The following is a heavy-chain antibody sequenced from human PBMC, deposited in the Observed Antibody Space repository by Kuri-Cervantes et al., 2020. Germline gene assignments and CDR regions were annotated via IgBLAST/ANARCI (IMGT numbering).Heavy chain of an antibody. CDR2: IWYDGSNK. D-gene: IGHD3-22*01. CDR3: ARGGYYYDSSGYYGFDY. V-gene: IGHV3-33*01. Sequence: GESLKISCAASGFTFSSYGMHWVRQAPGKGLEWVAVIWYDGSNKYYADSVKGRFTISRDNSKNTLYLQMNSLRAEDTAVYYCARGGYYYDSSGYYGFDYWGQGTLVTVSS. J-gene: IGHJ4*02. CDR1: GFTFSSYG.